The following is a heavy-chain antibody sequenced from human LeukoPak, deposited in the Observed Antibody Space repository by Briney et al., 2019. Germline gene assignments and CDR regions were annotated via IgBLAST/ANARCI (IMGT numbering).Heavy chain of an antibody. J-gene: IGHJ4*02. CDR2: IIPIFGTA. Sequence: SVKVSCKASGGTFSSYAISWVRQAPGQGLEWMGGIIPIFGTANYAQKFQGRVTITTDESTSTAYMELSSLRSEDTAVYYCARELAAVAGGVVSDYWGQGTLVTVSS. CDR3: ARELAAVAGGVVSDY. V-gene: IGHV1-69*05. D-gene: IGHD6-13*01. CDR1: GGTFSSYA.